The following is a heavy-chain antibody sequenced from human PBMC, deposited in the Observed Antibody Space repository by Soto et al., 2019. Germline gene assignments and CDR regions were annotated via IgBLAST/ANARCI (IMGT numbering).Heavy chain of an antibody. V-gene: IGHV4-31*03. CDR2: IYYSGST. CDR3: AASCVGCGGFNYYGMDV. J-gene: IGHJ6*02. D-gene: IGHD2-21*01. CDR1: GGSISSGGYY. Sequence: QVQLQESGPGLVKPSQTLSLTCTVSGGSISSGGYYWSWIRQHPGKGLEWIGYIYYSGSTYYNPSLKRRVTISVDTSKNQSSLKLSSVTAADTAVYYCAASCVGCGGFNYYGMDVWGQGTTVTVSS.